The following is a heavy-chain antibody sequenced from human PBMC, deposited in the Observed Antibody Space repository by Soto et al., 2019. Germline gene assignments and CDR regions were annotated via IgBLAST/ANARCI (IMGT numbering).Heavy chain of an antibody. Sequence: SETLSLTCTVSGGSVSGSSYYWGWIRQPPGKGLECIGSVHYSGSTDYNPSLKSRVTISVDTSKNQFSLKLTSVTAADTAVYFCASFSGATYGDYGGGINYWGQGTLVTVSS. V-gene: IGHV4-39*01. D-gene: IGHD4-17*01. CDR1: GGSVSGSSYY. J-gene: IGHJ4*02. CDR2: VHYSGST. CDR3: ASFSGATYGDYGGGINY.